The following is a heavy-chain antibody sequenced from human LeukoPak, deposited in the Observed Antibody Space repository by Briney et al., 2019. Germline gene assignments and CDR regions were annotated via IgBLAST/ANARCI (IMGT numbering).Heavy chain of an antibody. Sequence: ASVKVSCKASGYTFTGYYMHWVRQAPGQGLEWMGWINPNSGGTNYAQKFQGRVTMTRATSISTAYMEMSSLRSDDTAVYFCARTPLGRWELLGDYWGQGTLVTVSS. V-gene: IGHV1-2*02. CDR3: ARTPLGRWELLGDY. D-gene: IGHD1-26*01. CDR1: GYTFTGYY. CDR2: INPNSGGT. J-gene: IGHJ4*02.